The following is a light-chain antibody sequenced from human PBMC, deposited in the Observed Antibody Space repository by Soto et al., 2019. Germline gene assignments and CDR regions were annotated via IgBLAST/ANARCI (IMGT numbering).Light chain of an antibody. Sequence: EIVLTQSPGTLSLAPGERATLSCRASQSISNSYLAWYQQTPGQAPRLLIYGASSRATGIQDRFSGSGSGTDFTLIISRLEPEDFAVYYCQQYGSSPRVTFGPGTKVDIK. CDR3: QQYGSSPRVT. V-gene: IGKV3-20*01. CDR2: GAS. J-gene: IGKJ3*01. CDR1: QSISNSY.